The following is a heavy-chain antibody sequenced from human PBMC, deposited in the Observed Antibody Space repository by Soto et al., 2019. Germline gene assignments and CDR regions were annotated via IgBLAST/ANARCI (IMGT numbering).Heavy chain of an antibody. V-gene: IGHV3-11*01. CDR2: INGRYDPT. CDR1: GFTFSDHY. CDR3: ASVSYFDSHGYSLRLTNATFDH. Sequence: PAGSLSLSCAASGFTFSDHYMSWICQAPGKGMEWISYINGRYDPTSYSESANARFTISKANAKNSLYLQMDKPRANDTAVYSCASVSYFDSHGYSLRLTNATFDHWGQGILVTVSS. J-gene: IGHJ4*02. D-gene: IGHD3-22*01.